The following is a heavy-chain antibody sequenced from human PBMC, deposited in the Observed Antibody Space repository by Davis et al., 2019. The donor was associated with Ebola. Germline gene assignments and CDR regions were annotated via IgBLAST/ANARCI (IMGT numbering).Heavy chain of an antibody. V-gene: IGHV3-66*04. D-gene: IGHD3-3*01. CDR2: IYSGGST. Sequence: GGSLRLSCAASGFTFSSYWMSWVRQAPGKGLEWLSVIYSGGSTYYADSVKGRFTISRDNSKNTLYLQMNSLRAEDTAVYYCARLDTIFGVVDDYWGQGTLVTVSS. J-gene: IGHJ4*02. CDR1: GFTFSSYW. CDR3: ARLDTIFGVVDDY.